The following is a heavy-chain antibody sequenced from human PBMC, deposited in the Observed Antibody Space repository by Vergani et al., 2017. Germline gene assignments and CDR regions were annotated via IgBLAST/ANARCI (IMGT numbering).Heavy chain of an antibody. J-gene: IGHJ1*01. CDR2: IIPIFGTA. V-gene: IGHV1-69*01. D-gene: IGHD2-15*01. CDR1: GYTFSSYA. Sequence: QVQLVQSGSELKKPGASVKVSCKASGYTFSSYAISWVRQAPGQGLEWMGGIIPIFGTANYAQKFQGRVTITADESTSTAYMELSSLRSEDTAVYYCARGLGYCSGGSCYGHWSQGTLVIASS. CDR3: ARGLGYCSGGSCYGH.